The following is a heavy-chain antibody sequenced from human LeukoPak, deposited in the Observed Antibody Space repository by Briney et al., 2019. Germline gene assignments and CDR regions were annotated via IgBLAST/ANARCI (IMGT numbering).Heavy chain of an antibody. J-gene: IGHJ1*01. D-gene: IGHD6-13*01. CDR2: MNPNSGNT. CDR1: GYTFTSYD. Sequence: ASVKVSCKASGYTFTSYDIHWVRQATGQGLEWMGWMNPNSGNTGYAQKFQGRVTMTRNTSISTAYMELSSLRSEDTAVYYCARGRIAAAGTGYFQHWGQGTLVTVSS. CDR3: ARGRIAAAGTGYFQH. V-gene: IGHV1-8*01.